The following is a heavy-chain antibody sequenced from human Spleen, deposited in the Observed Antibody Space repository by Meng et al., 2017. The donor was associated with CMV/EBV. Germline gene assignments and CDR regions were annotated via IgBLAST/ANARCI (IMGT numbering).Heavy chain of an antibody. D-gene: IGHD5-18*01. CDR2: IYTGGAT. J-gene: IGHJ3*01. Sequence: GESLKISCAASGFTVSDTYMNWVRQAPGRGLEWVSIIYTGGATYYADSVKGRFTISRDNSKNTVYLQMHSLREDDTAVYYCARETARAFDFWGQGTMVTVSS. CDR1: GFTVSDTY. CDR3: ARETARAFDF. V-gene: IGHV3-66*01.